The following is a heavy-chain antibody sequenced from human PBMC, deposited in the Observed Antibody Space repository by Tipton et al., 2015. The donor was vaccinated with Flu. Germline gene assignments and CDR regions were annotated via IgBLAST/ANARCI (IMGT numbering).Heavy chain of an antibody. CDR1: GFTFRSYW. D-gene: IGHD3-22*01. V-gene: IGHV3-74*03. CDR2: INSDGSTT. CDR3: VRAVDYFDIRDQRRVYWFDP. J-gene: IGHJ5*02. Sequence: SLRLSCAASGFTFRSYWMHWVRQAPGKGLVWVSRINSDGSTTTYADSVKGRFTTSRDNAKNTLYLQINSLRAEDTAVYYCVRAVDYFDIRDQRRVYWFDPWGQGTLVTVSS.